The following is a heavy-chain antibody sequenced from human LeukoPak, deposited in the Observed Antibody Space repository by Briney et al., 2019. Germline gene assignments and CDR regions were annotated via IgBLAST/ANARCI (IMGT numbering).Heavy chain of an antibody. D-gene: IGHD5-24*01. Sequence: TGGSLRLSCAASGFTFSNYWMIWVRQASGKGLEWVGNIKQDGSVNRYADSVRGRFTISRGNAQTSLYLQMNSLRAEDTAVYYCARASNPWLQLTWGQGTLVTVSS. V-gene: IGHV3-7*05. CDR1: GFTFSNYW. J-gene: IGHJ5*02. CDR2: IKQDGSVN. CDR3: ARASNPWLQLT.